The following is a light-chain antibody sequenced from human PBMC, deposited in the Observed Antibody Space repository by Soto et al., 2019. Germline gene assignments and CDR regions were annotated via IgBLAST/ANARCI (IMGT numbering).Light chain of an antibody. CDR3: QQYGSSLRT. Sequence: IVLTQSPGTLSLSPGDRATLSCRASQSVSNNYLAWYQQKPGQAPRLLIYDASGRATGIPDRFSGSGSGTDFTLTISRLEPEDFAVYFCQQYGSSLRTFGQGTKVDIK. CDR2: DAS. J-gene: IGKJ1*01. V-gene: IGKV3-20*01. CDR1: QSVSNNY.